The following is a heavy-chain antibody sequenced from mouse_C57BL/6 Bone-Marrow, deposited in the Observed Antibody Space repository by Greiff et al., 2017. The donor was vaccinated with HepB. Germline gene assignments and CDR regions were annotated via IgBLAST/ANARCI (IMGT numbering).Heavy chain of an antibody. CDR2: ISSGSSTI. J-gene: IGHJ3*01. CDR1: GFTFSDYG. CDR3: ARPHYYGSSYPFAY. V-gene: IGHV5-17*01. Sequence: EVKLVESGGGLVKPGGSLKLSCAASGFTFSDYGMHWVRQAPEKGLEWVAYISSGSSTIYYADTVKGRFTISRDNAKNTLFLQMTSLRSEDTAMYYCARPHYYGSSYPFAYWGQGTLVTVSA. D-gene: IGHD1-1*01.